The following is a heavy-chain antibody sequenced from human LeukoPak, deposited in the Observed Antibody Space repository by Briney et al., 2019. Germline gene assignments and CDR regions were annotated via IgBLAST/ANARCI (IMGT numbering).Heavy chain of an antibody. CDR3: ARQYCRGGSCYDY. D-gene: IGHD2-15*01. V-gene: IGHV5-51*01. Sequence: GASLQISCKGSGYSFTNNWIGWVRQMPGKGLEWMMIIYPGDSDTRYSPSFQGQVTISADKSISTSYLQWTCLKAPDTAMYYCARQYCRGGSCYDYWGQGTLVSVSS. J-gene: IGHJ4*02. CDR2: IYPGDSDT. CDR1: GYSFTNNW.